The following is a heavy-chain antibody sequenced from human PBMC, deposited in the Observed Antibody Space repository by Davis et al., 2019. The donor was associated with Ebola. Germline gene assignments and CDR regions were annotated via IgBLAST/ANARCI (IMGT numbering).Heavy chain of an antibody. V-gene: IGHV3-21*01. Sequence: PGGSLRLSCAASGFTFSSYAMSWVRQAPGKGLEWVSSISSSSSYIYYADSVKGRFTISRDNAKNSLYLQMNSLRAEDTAVYYCARDRDNYYDSSGYYYRYYYYGMDVWGKGTTVTVSS. J-gene: IGHJ6*04. CDR3: ARDRDNYYDSSGYYYRYYYYGMDV. CDR2: ISSSSSYI. CDR1: GFTFSSYA. D-gene: IGHD3-22*01.